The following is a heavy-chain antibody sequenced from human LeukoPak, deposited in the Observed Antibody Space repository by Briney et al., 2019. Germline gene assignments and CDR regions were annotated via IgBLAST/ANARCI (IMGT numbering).Heavy chain of an antibody. V-gene: IGHV3-23*01. CDR2: ISGSGDTT. D-gene: IGHD2-2*01. CDR1: GFTFRSYA. J-gene: IGHJ4*02. Sequence: GGSLRLSCAASGFTFRSYAMSWVRQAPGKGLEWVSAISGSGDTTYYADSVKGRFTISRDNSKNTLYLQMNSLRPEDTAVCYCAKVGARGCSSSTCFIYWGQGTLVTVSS. CDR3: AKVGARGCSSSTCFIY.